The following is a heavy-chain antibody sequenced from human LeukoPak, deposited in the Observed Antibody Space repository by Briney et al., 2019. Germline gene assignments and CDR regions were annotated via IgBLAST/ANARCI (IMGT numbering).Heavy chain of an antibody. Sequence: PGGSLRLSCAASGFMFSSYAMSWVRQAPGKGLEWVSDINGSGGSTYYADSVKGRFTISRDNSKNTLYLQMNSLRSDDTAVYYCARDVGHYYGSGSYYRIPDYFDYWGQGTLVTVSS. CDR1: GFMFSSYA. V-gene: IGHV3-23*01. D-gene: IGHD3-10*01. CDR3: ARDVGHYYGSGSYYRIPDYFDY. J-gene: IGHJ4*02. CDR2: INGSGGST.